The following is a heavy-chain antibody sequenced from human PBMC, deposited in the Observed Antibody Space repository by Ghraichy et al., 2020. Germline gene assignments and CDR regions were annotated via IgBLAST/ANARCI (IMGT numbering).Heavy chain of an antibody. CDR1: GGSFSGYY. V-gene: IGHV4-34*01. CDR3: ARAGGVDYDSSGYFLDY. CDR2: INHSGST. J-gene: IGHJ4*02. Sequence: ESLNISCAVYGGSFSGYYWSWIRQPPGKGLEWIGEINHSGSTNYNPSLKSRVTISVDTSKNQFSLKLSSVTAADTAVYYCARAGGVDYDSSGYFLDYWGQGTLVTVSS. D-gene: IGHD3-22*01.